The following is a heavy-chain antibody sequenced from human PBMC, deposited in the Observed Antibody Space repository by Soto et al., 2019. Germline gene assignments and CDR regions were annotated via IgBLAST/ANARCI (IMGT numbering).Heavy chain of an antibody. CDR1: RDIFTNSC. J-gene: IGHJ6*01. Sequence: GKALKISCKVSRDIFTNSCIAWVRQMPGKGLEWMGFIYPGDSDTRYSPSFQGQVTISADKSINTAYLHWSSLMASDTAMYYCATVPRTSYYAMD. CDR2: IYPGDSDT. V-gene: IGHV5-51*01. D-gene: IGHD2-2*01. CDR3: ATVPRTSYYAMD.